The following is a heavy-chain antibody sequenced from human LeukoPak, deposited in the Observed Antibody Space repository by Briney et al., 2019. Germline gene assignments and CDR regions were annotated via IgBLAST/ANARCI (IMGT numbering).Heavy chain of an antibody. CDR3: AKVGCSGGSCLPNFDY. CDR2: ISGNGGST. Sequence: GGSLRLSCAASGFTFSSYAMSWVRQAPGKGLEWVSAISGNGGSTYYADSVKGRFTISRDNSKNTLYVQMNSLRAEDTAVYYCAKVGCSGGSCLPNFDYWGQGTLVTVSS. CDR1: GFTFSSYA. D-gene: IGHD2-15*01. V-gene: IGHV3-23*01. J-gene: IGHJ4*02.